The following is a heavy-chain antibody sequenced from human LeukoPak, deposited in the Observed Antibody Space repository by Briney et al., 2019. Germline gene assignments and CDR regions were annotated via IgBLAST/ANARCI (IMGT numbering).Heavy chain of an antibody. J-gene: IGHJ6*03. CDR2: ISNSGST. D-gene: IGHD2-15*01. CDR3: GRDAHVGCFSYYYMDV. Sequence: SETLSLTCTVSGGSISSHYWTWIRQSPVEGLEWIGDISNSGSTSYNPSLKSRVTISIDTSKNQFSLNLSSVTAADTAVYYCGRDAHVGCFSYYYMDVWGKGTTVTVSS. V-gene: IGHV4-59*11. CDR1: GGSISSHY.